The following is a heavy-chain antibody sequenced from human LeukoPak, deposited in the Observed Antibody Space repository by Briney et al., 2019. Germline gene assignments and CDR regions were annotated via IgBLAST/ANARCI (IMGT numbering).Heavy chain of an antibody. CDR2: IYYSGST. CDR1: GGSISSYY. CDR3: AGESHYYDSSGLHAFDI. J-gene: IGHJ3*02. D-gene: IGHD3-22*01. Sequence: PSETLSLTCTVSGGSISSYYWSWIRQPPGKGLEWIGYIYYSGSTNYNPSLKGRVTISVDTSKNQFSLKLSSVTAADTAVYYYAGESHYYDSSGLHAFDIWGQGTMVTVSS. V-gene: IGHV4-59*12.